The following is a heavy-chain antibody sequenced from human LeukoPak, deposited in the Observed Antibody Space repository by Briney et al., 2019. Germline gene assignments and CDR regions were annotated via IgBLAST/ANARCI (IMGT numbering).Heavy chain of an antibody. CDR2: ISSSSIYI. CDR3: ARGDGATPPDVFDI. V-gene: IGHV3-21*01. D-gene: IGHD3-10*01. Sequence: GGSLRLSCAASGFTFSSHSMNWVRQAPGKGLQWVSSISSSSIYIHYADSVKGRFTISRDNAKNSLYLQMNSLRGEDTAVYYCARGDGATPPDVFDIWGQGTMVTVSS. J-gene: IGHJ3*02. CDR1: GFTFSSHS.